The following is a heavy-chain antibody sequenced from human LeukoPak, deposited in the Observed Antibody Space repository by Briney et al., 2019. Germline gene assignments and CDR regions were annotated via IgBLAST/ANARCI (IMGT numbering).Heavy chain of an antibody. CDR2: ISYDGSNK. CDR1: GFTFSSYA. CDR3: ARVVPLELHGPRGPMDV. V-gene: IGHV3-30-3*01. J-gene: IGHJ6*02. Sequence: GGSLRLSCAASGFTFSSYAMHWVRQAPGKGLEWVAVISYDGSNKYYADSVKGRFTISRDNAKNSLYLQMNSLRAEDTAVYYCARVVPLELHGPRGPMDVWGQGTTVTVSS. D-gene: IGHD1-7*01.